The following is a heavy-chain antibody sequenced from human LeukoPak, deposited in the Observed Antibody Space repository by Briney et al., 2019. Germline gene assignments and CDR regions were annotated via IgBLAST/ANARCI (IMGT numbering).Heavy chain of an antibody. V-gene: IGHV3-21*01. J-gene: IGHJ6*03. CDR3: AREGYSSGWLDYYYYYYMDV. D-gene: IGHD6-19*01. Sequence: GGSLRLSCAASGFTFSSYSMNWVRQAPGKGLEWVSSISSSSSYIYYADSVKGRFTISRDNAKNSLYLQMNSLRAEDTAVYYCAREGYSSGWLDYYYYYYMDVWGKGTTVTVSS. CDR1: GFTFSSYS. CDR2: ISSSSSYI.